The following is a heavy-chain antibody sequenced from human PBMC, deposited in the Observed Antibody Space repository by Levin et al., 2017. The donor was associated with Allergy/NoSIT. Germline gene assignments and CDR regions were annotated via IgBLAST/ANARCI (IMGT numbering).Heavy chain of an antibody. J-gene: IGHJ4*01. V-gene: IGHV3-33*01. CDR2: IWYDGSKE. CDR1: GFTLRSNG. D-gene: IGHD3-10*01. CDR3: ARDRAWGGNPFDS. Sequence: QTGGSLRLSCEASGFTLRSNGMHWVRQAPGKGLEWVAVIWYDGSKEDYSDSVKGRFTISRDNRKNTLYLQMNRLRVEDTAVYYCARDRAWGGNPFDSWGHGTLVTVSS.